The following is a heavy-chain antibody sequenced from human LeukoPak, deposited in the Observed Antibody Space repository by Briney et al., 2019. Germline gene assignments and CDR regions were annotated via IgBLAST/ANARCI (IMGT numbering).Heavy chain of an antibody. Sequence: PGGSLRLSCVASGFTFSSYGMHWVRQAPGKGLEWVAVIWYDGSTKYYADSVKGRFTISRDNSKNTLYLQMNSLRDEDTAVYYCAKKDGKQELGAFDYWGQGTLVTVSS. V-gene: IGHV3-33*06. CDR3: AKKDGKQELGAFDY. CDR2: IWYDGSTK. J-gene: IGHJ4*02. CDR1: GFTFSSYG. D-gene: IGHD6-13*01.